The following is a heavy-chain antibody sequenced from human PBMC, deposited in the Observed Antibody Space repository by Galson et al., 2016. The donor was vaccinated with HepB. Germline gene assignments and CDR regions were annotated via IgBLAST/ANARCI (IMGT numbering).Heavy chain of an antibody. CDR1: GFTFDDFT. J-gene: IGHJ4*02. Sequence: SLRLSCAASGFTFDDFTMHWVRQAPGKGLGWVSLISWDGGSIYYADSVKGRFTISRDNSKNSLSLQMNSLSTEDTAMYYCAKDRNIKREGANCFDSWGQGTLVTVSS. V-gene: IGHV3-43*01. CDR3: AKDRNIKREGANCFDS. D-gene: IGHD1-14*01. CDR2: ISWDGGSI.